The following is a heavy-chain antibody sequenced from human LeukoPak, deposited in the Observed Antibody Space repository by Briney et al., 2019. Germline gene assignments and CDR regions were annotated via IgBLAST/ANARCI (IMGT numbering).Heavy chain of an antibody. CDR2: ISGSGGST. V-gene: IGHV3-23*01. Sequence: GGSLRLSCVASGFTFSSYAMSWVRQAPGKGLEWVSAISGSGGSTYYADSVKGRFTISRDNSKNTLYLQMNSLRAEDTAVYYCAKIPISKKAYCSGGSCYHKSGYWGQGTLVTVSS. J-gene: IGHJ4*02. CDR1: GFTFSSYA. CDR3: AKIPISKKAYCSGGSCYHKSGY. D-gene: IGHD2-15*01.